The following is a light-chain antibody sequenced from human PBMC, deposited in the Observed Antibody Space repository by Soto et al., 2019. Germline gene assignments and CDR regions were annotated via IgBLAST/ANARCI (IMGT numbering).Light chain of an antibody. CDR3: QQRSNRAT. J-gene: IGKJ3*01. CDR2: DTS. Sequence: RELKKSAAALSVSPGERATLNCWASQSVGSTSNWYQQRPGQAPRLLIYDTSNRATGIPASLSGSASVTDFTLTISILAPEEFAVYYCQQRSNRATFGPGTKVDIK. CDR1: QSVGST. V-gene: IGKV3-11*01.